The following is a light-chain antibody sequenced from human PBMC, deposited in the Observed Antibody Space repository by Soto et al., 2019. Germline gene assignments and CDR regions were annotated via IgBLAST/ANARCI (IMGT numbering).Light chain of an antibody. Sequence: EIVLTQSPGTLSLSPGERATLSCRASQSVSSSYLAWYQQKPGQAPRLLIYGASSRATGIPDRFSGSGSGTEFTLTISRLEPEDFAVYYRQQYCSSLLTFGGGTKVDIK. CDR3: QQYCSSLLT. J-gene: IGKJ4*01. CDR1: QSVSSSY. V-gene: IGKV3-20*01. CDR2: GAS.